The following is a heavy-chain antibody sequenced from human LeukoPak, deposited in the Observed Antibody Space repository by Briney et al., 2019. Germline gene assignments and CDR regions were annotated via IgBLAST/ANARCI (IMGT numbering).Heavy chain of an antibody. D-gene: IGHD3-9*01. V-gene: IGHV3-23*01. CDR3: ARDQGVRYFVPWVY. CDR2: ISGSGGST. J-gene: IGHJ4*02. Sequence: GGTLRLSCAASGFTFSSYGMSWVRQAPGKGLEWVSAISGSGGSTYYADSVKGRFTISRDNAKNSLYLQMNSLRAEDTAVYYCARDQGVRYFVPWVYWGQGTLVTVSS. CDR1: GFTFSSYG.